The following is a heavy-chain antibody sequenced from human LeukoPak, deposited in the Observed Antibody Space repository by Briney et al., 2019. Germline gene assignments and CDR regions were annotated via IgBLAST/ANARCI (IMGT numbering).Heavy chain of an antibody. CDR3: ARVDRGSYLMFYYVDY. V-gene: IGHV3-21*01. CDR1: GFTLSSYN. Sequence: GSLRLSCAASGFTLSSYNMNWVRQAPGKGLEWVSSISTSSSYIYYADSVKGRFTISRDNAKNSLYLQMNSLRAEDTAVYYCARVDRGSYLMFYYVDYWGQGTLVTVSS. CDR2: ISTSSSYI. J-gene: IGHJ4*02. D-gene: IGHD1-26*01.